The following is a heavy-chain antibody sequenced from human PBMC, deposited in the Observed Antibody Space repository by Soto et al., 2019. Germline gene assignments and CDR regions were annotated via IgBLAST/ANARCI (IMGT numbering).Heavy chain of an antibody. CDR1: GFTFSSYA. V-gene: IGHV3-64*01. J-gene: IGHJ4*02. Sequence: EVQLVESGGGLVQPGGSLRLSCAASGFTFSSYAMHRVRQAPGKGLEYVSAISSNGGSTYYANSVKGRFTISRDNSKNTLYLQMGSLRAEDMAVYYCARDGCSGGSCAFDYWGQGTLVTVSS. CDR3: ARDGCSGGSCAFDY. CDR2: ISSNGGST. D-gene: IGHD2-15*01.